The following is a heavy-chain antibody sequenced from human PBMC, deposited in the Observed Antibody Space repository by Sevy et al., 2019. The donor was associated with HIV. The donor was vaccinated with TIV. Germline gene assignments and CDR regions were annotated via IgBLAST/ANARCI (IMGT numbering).Heavy chain of an antibody. J-gene: IGHJ4*02. D-gene: IGHD2-2*01. Sequence: GGSLRLSCAASGFTFSSYAMHWVRQAPGKGLEWVAVISYDGSNKYYADSVKGRFTISRDNSKNTLYLQMNSLRAEDTAGYYCARDSPYCSSTSCYSEGFDYWGQGTRVTVSS. CDR2: ISYDGSNK. CDR1: GFTFSSYA. V-gene: IGHV3-30*04. CDR3: ARDSPYCSSTSCYSEGFDY.